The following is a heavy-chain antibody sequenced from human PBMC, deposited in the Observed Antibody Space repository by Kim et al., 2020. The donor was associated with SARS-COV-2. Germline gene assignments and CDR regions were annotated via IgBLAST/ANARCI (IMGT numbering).Heavy chain of an antibody. V-gene: IGHV1-18*01. D-gene: IGHD2-2*02. CDR1: GYTFSTYG. CDR2: ISTSTGTT. J-gene: IGHJ4*02. CDR3: TRDAALGYMVY. Sequence: SFNFSCKTSGYTFSTYGICWVRQAPGQGLEWMGWISTSTGTTYYAPNVQGRFTMTKDTSTSTAYMELRSLRSDDTAIYYCTRDAALGYMVYWGQGTLVTVSS.